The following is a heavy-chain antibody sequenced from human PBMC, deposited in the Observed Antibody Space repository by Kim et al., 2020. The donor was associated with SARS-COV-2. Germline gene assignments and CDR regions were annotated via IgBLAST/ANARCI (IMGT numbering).Heavy chain of an antibody. V-gene: IGHV3-33*08. CDR1: GFTFSSYG. CDR3: ARDRDFWSGYYFWFDP. D-gene: IGHD3-3*01. Sequence: GGSLRLSCAASGFTFSSYGMHWVRQAPGKGLEWVAVIWYDGSNKYYADSVKGRFTISRDNSKNTLYLQMNSLRAEDTAVYYCARDRDFWSGYYFWFDPWGQGTLVTVSS. CDR2: IWYDGSNK. J-gene: IGHJ5*02.